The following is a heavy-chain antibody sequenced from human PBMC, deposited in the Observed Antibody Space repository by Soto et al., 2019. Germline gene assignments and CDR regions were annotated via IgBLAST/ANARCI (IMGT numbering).Heavy chain of an antibody. D-gene: IGHD7-27*01. V-gene: IGHV4-59*01. CDR2: IYYSGST. CDR1: GGSISSYY. J-gene: IGHJ3*02. CDR3: AREGILANWDAFDI. Sequence: SETLSLTCTVSGGSISSYYWSWIRQPPGKGLEWIGYIYYSGSTNYNPSLKSRVTISVDTSKNQFSLKLRSVTAADTAVYYCAREGILANWDAFDIWGQGTMVTASS.